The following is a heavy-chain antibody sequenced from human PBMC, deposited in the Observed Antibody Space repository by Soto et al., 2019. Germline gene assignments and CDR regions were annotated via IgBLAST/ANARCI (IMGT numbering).Heavy chain of an antibody. CDR1: GGSISSGGYY. CDR3: ARLQDVPTVTTARPYFDY. Sequence: QVQLQESGPGLVKPSQTLSLTCTVSGGSISSGGYYWSWIRQHPGKGLEWIGYIYYSGSTYYNPSLKSRVTLSVDTSKNQFSLKLSSVTAADTAVYYCARLQDVPTVTTARPYFDYWGQGTLVTVSS. J-gene: IGHJ4*02. V-gene: IGHV4-31*03. D-gene: IGHD4-4*01. CDR2: IYYSGST.